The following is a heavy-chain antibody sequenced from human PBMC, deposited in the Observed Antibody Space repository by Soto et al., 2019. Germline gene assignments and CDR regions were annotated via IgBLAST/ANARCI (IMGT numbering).Heavy chain of an antibody. V-gene: IGHV3-30*19. D-gene: IGHD4-17*01. CDR1: GFTFSSYG. J-gene: IGHJ4*02. CDR3: TRSGDYVNLEY. Sequence: QVQLVESGGGVVQPGRSLRLSCAASGFTFSSYGMHWVRQAPGKGLEWVAVISYDGGNKYYADSVKGRFTISRDNSKNTLYLQVNSLRAEDTAVYYCTRSGDYVNLEYWGQGTLVTVSS. CDR2: ISYDGGNK.